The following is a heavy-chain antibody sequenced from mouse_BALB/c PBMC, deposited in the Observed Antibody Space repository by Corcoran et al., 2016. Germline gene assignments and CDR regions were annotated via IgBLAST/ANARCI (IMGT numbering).Heavy chain of an antibody. J-gene: IGHJ3*01. Sequence: QIQLVQSGPELKKPGETVKSSCKASGYTFTKYGMNWVKQAPGKGLKWMGWINTYTGEPTYADDFKGRFAVSLETSASSAYLQINNLKNEDTATYFCARSETGTAWFAYWGQGTLVTVSA. CDR3: ARSETGTAWFAY. CDR1: GYTFTKYG. D-gene: IGHD4-1*01. CDR2: INTYTGEP. V-gene: IGHV9-3-1*01.